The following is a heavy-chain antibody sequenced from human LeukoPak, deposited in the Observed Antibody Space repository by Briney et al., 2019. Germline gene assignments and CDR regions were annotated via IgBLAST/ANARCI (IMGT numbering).Heavy chain of an antibody. CDR1: EFTFSRYS. CDR2: ISSSSGTI. Sequence: GGSLRLSCAASEFTFSRYSMSWVRQAPGRGLEWVSYISSSSGTIYYADSVKGRFTISRDNAKNSLYLQMNSLRDEDTAVYYCARDPRSSGSGIYYFDYWGQGTLVTVSS. V-gene: IGHV3-48*02. J-gene: IGHJ4*02. D-gene: IGHD3-10*01. CDR3: ARDPRSSGSGIYYFDY.